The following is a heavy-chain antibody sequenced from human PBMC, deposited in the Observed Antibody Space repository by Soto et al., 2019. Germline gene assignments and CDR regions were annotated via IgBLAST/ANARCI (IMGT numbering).Heavy chain of an antibody. CDR2: IYYSGST. D-gene: IGHD6-6*01. J-gene: IGHJ4*02. V-gene: IGHV4-59*08. Sequence: QVQLQESGPGLVKPSETLSLTFTVSGGSISSYYWSWIRQPPGKGLEWIGYIYYSGSTNYNPSLKSRVTISVDTSKNQFSLKLSSVTAADTAVYYCARLARDFDYWGQGTLVTVSS. CDR3: ARLARDFDY. CDR1: GGSISSYY.